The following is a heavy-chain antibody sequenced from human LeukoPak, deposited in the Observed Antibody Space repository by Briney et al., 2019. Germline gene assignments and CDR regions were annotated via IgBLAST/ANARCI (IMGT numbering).Heavy chain of an antibody. J-gene: IGHJ1*01. CDR2: ISGSGGST. CDR1: GFTFSSYA. V-gene: IGHV3-23*01. Sequence: GGSLRLSCAASGFTFSSYAMSWVRQAPGKGLEWVSAISGSGGSTYYADSVKGRFTISRDNSKNTLYLQMNSLRAEDTAVYYCAKGCYYDSSGYLEYFQHWGQGTLVTVSS. D-gene: IGHD3-22*01. CDR3: AKGCYYDSSGYLEYFQH.